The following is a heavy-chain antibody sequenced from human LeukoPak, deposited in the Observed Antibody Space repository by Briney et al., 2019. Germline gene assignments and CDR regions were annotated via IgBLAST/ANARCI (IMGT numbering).Heavy chain of an antibody. D-gene: IGHD2-15*01. Sequence: GGSLRLSCAASGFTFSSHWMSWVRQAPGKGLEWVANIKQDGSEKYYVDSVKGRFTISRDNAKNSLCLQMNSLRVEDTAVYYCARVGGHCSGGSCYSPSPNFDYWGQGTLVTVSS. CDR2: IKQDGSEK. CDR3: ARVGGHCSGGSCYSPSPNFDY. CDR1: GFTFSSHW. J-gene: IGHJ4*02. V-gene: IGHV3-7*03.